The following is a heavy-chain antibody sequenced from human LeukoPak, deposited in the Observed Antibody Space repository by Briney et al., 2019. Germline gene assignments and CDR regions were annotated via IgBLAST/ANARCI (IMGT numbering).Heavy chain of an antibody. CDR1: GGSISSSSYS. V-gene: IGHV4-61*01. Sequence: SETLSLTCTVSGGSISSSSYSWSWIRQPPGKGLEWIGYIYYSGSTNYSPSLKSRVTISVDTSKNQFSLKLRSVTAADTAVYYCARDRVGQQLVGRNYYYYYMDVWGKGTTVTISS. D-gene: IGHD6-13*01. CDR2: IYYSGST. CDR3: ARDRVGQQLVGRNYYYYYMDV. J-gene: IGHJ6*03.